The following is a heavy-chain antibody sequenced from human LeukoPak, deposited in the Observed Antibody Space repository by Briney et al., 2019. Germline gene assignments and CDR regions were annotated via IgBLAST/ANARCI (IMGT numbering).Heavy chain of an antibody. CDR2: ISSNGGST. J-gene: IGHJ4*02. Sequence: GGSLRLSFAASGYTFSSYAVHSVRQAPGKGLEYVSGISSNGGSTYYANSVKGRFTISRDNSKNTLYLQMGSLRGEDMAVYYCARGGSSSWDYFDYWGQGTLVSVSS. CDR3: ARGGSSSWDYFDY. CDR1: GYTFSSYA. D-gene: IGHD6-13*01. V-gene: IGHV3-64*01.